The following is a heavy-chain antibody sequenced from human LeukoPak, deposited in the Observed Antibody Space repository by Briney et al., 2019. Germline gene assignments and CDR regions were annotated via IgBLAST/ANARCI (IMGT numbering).Heavy chain of an antibody. CDR1: GGSISSYY. Sequence: SETLSLTCTVSGGSISSYYWSWIRQPPGKGLEWIGYIYYSGSTNYNPSLKSRVTISVDTSKNQFSLKLSPVTAADTAVYYCARGSSSWYPGDFDYWGQGTLVTVSS. CDR3: ARGSSSWYPGDFDY. CDR2: IYYSGST. V-gene: IGHV4-59*01. D-gene: IGHD6-13*01. J-gene: IGHJ4*02.